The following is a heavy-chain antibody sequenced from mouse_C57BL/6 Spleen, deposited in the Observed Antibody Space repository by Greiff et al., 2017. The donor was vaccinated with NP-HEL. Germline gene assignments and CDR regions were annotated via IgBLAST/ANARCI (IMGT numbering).Heavy chain of an antibody. D-gene: IGHD2-4*01. CDR3: ARKDYDVGYYFDY. CDR1: GYAFSSSW. Sequence: VKLMESGPELVKPGASVKISCKASGYAFSSSWMNWVKQRPGKGLEWIGRIYPGDGDTNYIGKFKGKATLTADKSSSTAYMQLSSLTSEDSAVYFCARKDYDVGYYFDYWGQGTTLTVSS. J-gene: IGHJ2*01. V-gene: IGHV1-82*01. CDR2: IYPGDGDT.